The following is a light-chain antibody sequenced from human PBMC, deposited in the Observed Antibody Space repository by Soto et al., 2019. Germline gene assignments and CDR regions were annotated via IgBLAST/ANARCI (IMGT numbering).Light chain of an antibody. V-gene: IGLV2-14*01. CDR1: SSDVGIYDY. J-gene: IGLJ2*01. CDR3: TSYTISSTLVL. CDR2: EVT. Sequence: QSALTQPASVSGSPGQSITISCTGTSSDVGIYDYVSWYQQHPGKAPKLMIYEVTYRPSGVSDRFSGSKSGNTASLTISGLQAEDEADYYCTSYTISSTLVLFGGGTKLTVL.